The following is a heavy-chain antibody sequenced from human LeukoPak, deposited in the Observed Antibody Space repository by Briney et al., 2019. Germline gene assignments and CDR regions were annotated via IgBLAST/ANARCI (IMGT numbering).Heavy chain of an antibody. D-gene: IGHD3-16*02. CDR1: GFTFDDYA. V-gene: IGHV3-43*02. CDR2: ISGDGGST. CDR3: GKGRLGELSL. Sequence: GGSLRLSCAASGFTFDDYAMHWVRQAPGKGLEWVSLISGDGGSTYYVDSVKGRFTISRDNSKNSLYLLMNSLRTEDTALYYCGKGRLGELSLWGQGTLVTVSS. J-gene: IGHJ4*02.